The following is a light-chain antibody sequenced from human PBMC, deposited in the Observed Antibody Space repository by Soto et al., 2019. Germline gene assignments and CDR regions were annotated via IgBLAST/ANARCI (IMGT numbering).Light chain of an antibody. CDR1: QSITNNY. CDR3: HQYGGAGT. V-gene: IGKV3-20*01. Sequence: EIVLTQSPGTLSLSPGEGATLSCRASQSITNNYLAWYQQKPGQAPRLLIYGASIRATGIPLRFSGSGSGTDFTLTISRLEPEDFAVYYCHQYGGAGTFGQGTKVEIK. J-gene: IGKJ1*01. CDR2: GAS.